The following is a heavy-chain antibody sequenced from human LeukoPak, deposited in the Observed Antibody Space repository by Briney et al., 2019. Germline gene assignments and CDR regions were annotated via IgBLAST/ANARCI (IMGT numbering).Heavy chain of an antibody. CDR3: AKDRSTVTRTFDY. CDR2: ISGSGGNT. V-gene: IGHV3-23*01. CDR1: GFTFSTYA. D-gene: IGHD4-17*01. J-gene: IGHJ4*02. Sequence: GGSLRLSCAASGFTFSTYAMSWVRQVPGKGLEWVSTISGSGGNTYYADSVKGRFTISRANSKNTLYLQMNSLRAEDTAVYYCAKDRSTVTRTFDYWGQGTLVTVSS.